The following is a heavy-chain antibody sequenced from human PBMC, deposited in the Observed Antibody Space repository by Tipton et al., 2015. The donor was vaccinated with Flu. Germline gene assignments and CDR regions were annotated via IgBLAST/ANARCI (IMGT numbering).Heavy chain of an antibody. D-gene: IGHD3-22*01. CDR2: IYYSGST. J-gene: IGHJ3*02. Sequence: TLSLTCTVSGGSISSYYWSWIRQPPGKGLEWIGYIYYSGSTNYNPSLKSRVTISVDTSKNQFSLKLSSVTAADTAVYYCAGSIYYYDSRAPHAFDIWGQGTMVTVSS. CDR1: GGSISSYY. V-gene: IGHV4-59*12. CDR3: AGSIYYYDSRAPHAFDI.